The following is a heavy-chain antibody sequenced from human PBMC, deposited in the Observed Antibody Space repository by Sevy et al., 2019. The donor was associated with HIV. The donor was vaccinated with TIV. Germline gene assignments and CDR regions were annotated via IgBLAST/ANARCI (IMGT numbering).Heavy chain of an antibody. Sequence: GGSLRLSCATSGFTFSSNWMTRVRQAPGKGLEWVANVKQDMSEKYYADSVKGPFTISRDNAKNSLYLEMDSLRAEDTAVYYCAREQQVTMLVVIGGLYFDLWGQGTLVTVSS. CDR3: AREQQVTMLVVIGGLYFDL. CDR1: GFTFSSNW. CDR2: VKQDMSEK. V-gene: IGHV3-7*01. D-gene: IGHD2-21*01. J-gene: IGHJ4*02.